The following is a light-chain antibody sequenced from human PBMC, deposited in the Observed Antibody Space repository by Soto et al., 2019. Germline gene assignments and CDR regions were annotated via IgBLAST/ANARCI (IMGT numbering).Light chain of an antibody. CDR3: SSYAGSNNNYV. Sequence: QSVLTQPPSASGSLGQSVTIPCTGTSRDVGGYNYVAWYQQPPGKAPKVLIYEVTKRPSGVPDRFSGSKSGNTASLTVSGLQAEDEADYYCSSYAGSNNNYVFGTGTKVTVL. V-gene: IGLV2-8*01. CDR2: EVT. CDR1: SRDVGGYNY. J-gene: IGLJ1*01.